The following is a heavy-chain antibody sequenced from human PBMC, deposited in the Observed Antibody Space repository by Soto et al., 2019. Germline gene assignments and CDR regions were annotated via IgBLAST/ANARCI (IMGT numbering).Heavy chain of an antibody. CDR1: GGSISSSSYY. V-gene: IGHV4-39*01. J-gene: IGHJ3*02. CDR2: IYYCEST. Sequence: LQLQESGPGLVKPSVTLSLSCTVSGGSISSSSYYWRWIRQPPGKGLEWIGSIYYCESTYYNPSLKSRVTISVDPCKYQYSLKLSSVTAADTAVYYCARQIDAFDIWGQGTMVTVSS. CDR3: ARQIDAFDI.